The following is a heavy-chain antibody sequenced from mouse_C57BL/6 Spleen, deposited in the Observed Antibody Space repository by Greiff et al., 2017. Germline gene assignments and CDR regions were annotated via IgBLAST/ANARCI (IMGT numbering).Heavy chain of an antibody. D-gene: IGHD1-1*01. Sequence: EVQLVESGEGLVKPGGSLKLSCAASGFTFSSYAMSWVRQTPEKRLEWVAYISSGGDYIYYADTVKGRFTISRDTARNTLYLQMSSLKSEDTAMYYCTRDTDGYYAMDYWGQGTSVTVSS. CDR2: ISSGGDYI. CDR1: GFTFSSYA. V-gene: IGHV5-9-1*02. J-gene: IGHJ4*01. CDR3: TRDTDGYYAMDY.